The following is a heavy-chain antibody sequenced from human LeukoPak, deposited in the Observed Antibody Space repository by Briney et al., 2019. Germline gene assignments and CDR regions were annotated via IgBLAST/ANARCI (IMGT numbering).Heavy chain of an antibody. D-gene: IGHD3-3*01. CDR2: INAGGGST. CDR1: GFFFSNFD. CDR3: ARGGLESPWSGYNAPDF. J-gene: IGHJ4*02. V-gene: IGHV3-64*02. Sequence: GGSLRLSCAASGFFFSNFDMHWVRQPPGKGLEYVSSINAGGGSTYYAASVKGRFTISRDAVKDTLYLQMGSVRIEDTAVYYCARGGLESPWSGYNAPDFWGQGTLVAVSS.